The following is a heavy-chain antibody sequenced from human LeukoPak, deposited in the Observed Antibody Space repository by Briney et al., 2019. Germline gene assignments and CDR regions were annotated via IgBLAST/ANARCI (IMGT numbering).Heavy chain of an antibody. CDR2: ISSSSSYI. J-gene: IGHJ4*02. CDR3: ARRSSGYDSYIDY. D-gene: IGHD5-12*01. CDR1: GFTFSSYS. Sequence: GGSLRLSCAASGFTFSSYSMNWVRQAPGKGLEWVSSISSSSSYIYYADSVKGRFTISRDNAKNSLYLQMNSLRAEDTAVYYCARRSSGYDSYIDYWGQGTLVTVSS. V-gene: IGHV3-21*01.